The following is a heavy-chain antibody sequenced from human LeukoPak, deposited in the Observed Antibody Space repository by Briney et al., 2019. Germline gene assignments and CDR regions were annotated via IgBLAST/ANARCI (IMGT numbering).Heavy chain of an antibody. D-gene: IGHD4-17*01. CDR2: ISGSGGST. CDR1: GFTFSSYA. Sequence: SGGSLRLSCAASGFTFSSYAMSWVRQAPGKGLEWVSAISGSGGSTYYADSVKGRFTISRDNSKNTLYLQMNSLRAEDTAVYYCPKWVFTVTTDGYYFDYWGQGTLVTVSS. CDR3: PKWVFTVTTDGYYFDY. J-gene: IGHJ4*02. V-gene: IGHV3-23*01.